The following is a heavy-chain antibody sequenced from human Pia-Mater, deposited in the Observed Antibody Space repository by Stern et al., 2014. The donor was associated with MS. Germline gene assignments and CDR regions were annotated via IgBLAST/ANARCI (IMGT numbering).Heavy chain of an antibody. J-gene: IGHJ4*02. Sequence: QVQLQESVPGLVKPSETLSLTCTVSGGSISSNSYYWGWIRQPPGKGLEWIGSVFYRGDTHYNPSLESRVTISVDTSKNQFSLKLSSVAAADTAVYYCARSSGWPPATFGNWGQGTLVTVAS. CDR2: VFYRGDT. CDR1: GGSISSNSYY. CDR3: ARSSGWPPATFGN. D-gene: IGHD6-19*01. V-gene: IGHV4-39*01.